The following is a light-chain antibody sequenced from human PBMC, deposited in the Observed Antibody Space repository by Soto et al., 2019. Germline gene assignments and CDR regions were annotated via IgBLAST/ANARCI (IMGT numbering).Light chain of an antibody. V-gene: IGKV3-20*01. Sequence: EIVLTQSPGTLSLSPGERATLFCRASQTITNNYLAWYQQKPGQAPRLLIYDASRRATGIPDRFSGSGSGSDFPITISRVEPEDFAVYFCQQCSFSPRTFGQGTKVEIK. CDR3: QQCSFSPRT. CDR1: QTITNNY. CDR2: DAS. J-gene: IGKJ1*01.